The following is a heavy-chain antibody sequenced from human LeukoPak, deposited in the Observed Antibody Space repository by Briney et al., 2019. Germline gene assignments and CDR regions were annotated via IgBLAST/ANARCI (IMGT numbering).Heavy chain of an antibody. CDR3: ARDLIETYCGGDCHPTLFDY. J-gene: IGHJ4*02. CDR2: ISAYNGNT. D-gene: IGHD2-21*02. V-gene: IGHV1-18*01. CDR1: GYPFTSYG. Sequence: ASVKVSCKASGYPFTSYGISWVRQAPGQGLEWMGWISAYNGNTNYAQKLQGRVTMTTDTSTSTAYMELRSLRSDDTAVYYCARDLIETYCGGDCHPTLFDYWGQGTLVTVSS.